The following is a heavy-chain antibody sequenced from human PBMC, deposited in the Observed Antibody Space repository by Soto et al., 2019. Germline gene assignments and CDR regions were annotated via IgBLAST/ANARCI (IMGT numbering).Heavy chain of an antibody. CDR2: IHPDDPDI. J-gene: IGHJ4*02. CDR3: ASPITVFGILFL. V-gene: IGHV5-51*01. CDR1: GYRFGSYW. Sequence: ELKLEQSGAEVKKPGESLMISCKGSGYRFGSYWVGWVRQKAGEGLEWMGMIHPDDPDIIYSPSFEGQVTISADKSSSTAYLQWNTLKASDTAMYYCASPITVFGILFLWGQGTLVTVSS. D-gene: IGHD3-3*01.